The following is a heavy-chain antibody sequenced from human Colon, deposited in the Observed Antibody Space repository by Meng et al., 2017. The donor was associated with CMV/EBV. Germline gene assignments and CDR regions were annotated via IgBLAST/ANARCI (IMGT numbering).Heavy chain of an antibody. V-gene: IGHV1-2*02. CDR2: INPNNGYT. Sequence: QVQLVQSGAEVKKPGASVKVSCKASGFNLNDYYMHWVRQAPGQGPEWMGWINPNNGYTHYAQKFQGRVTMTRDASVSTAYMELSGLTSDDTAVYFCVRSSGWSLFDYWGPGALVTVSS. CDR1: GFNLNDYY. J-gene: IGHJ4*02. CDR3: VRSSGWSLFDY. D-gene: IGHD6-19*01.